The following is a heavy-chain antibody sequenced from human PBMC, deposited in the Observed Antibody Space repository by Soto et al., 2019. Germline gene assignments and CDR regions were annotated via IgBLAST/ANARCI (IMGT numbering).Heavy chain of an antibody. V-gene: IGHV3-64D*06. CDR2: ISSNGGST. Sequence: PGGSLRLSCSASGFTFSSYAMHWVRQAPGKGLEYVSAISSNGGSTYYADSVKGRFTISRDNSKNTLYLQMSSLRAEDTAEYNWVRGDYYYGMDVWGQGATVTVSS. CDR3: VRGDYYYGMDV. J-gene: IGHJ6*02. CDR1: GFTFSSYA.